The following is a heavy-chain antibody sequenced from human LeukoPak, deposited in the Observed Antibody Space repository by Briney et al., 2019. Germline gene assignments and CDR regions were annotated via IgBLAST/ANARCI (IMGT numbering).Heavy chain of an antibody. CDR1: GFTFNNYG. CDR2: VSYDGRNK. Sequence: GGSLRLSCAASGFTFNNYGMHWVRQAPGKGLEWVAVVSYDGRNKHYPDSVKGRFTISRDISTDTLWLQMDSLRTEDTAVYYCAKGPLRGTAAAIDYWGQGTLITVSS. V-gene: IGHV3-30*18. CDR3: AKGPLRGTAAAIDY. D-gene: IGHD2-2*01. J-gene: IGHJ4*02.